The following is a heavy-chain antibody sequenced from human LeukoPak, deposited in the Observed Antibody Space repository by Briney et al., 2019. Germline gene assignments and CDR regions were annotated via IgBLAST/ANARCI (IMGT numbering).Heavy chain of an antibody. D-gene: IGHD2-15*01. CDR1: GYTFTIYA. J-gene: IGHJ6*02. V-gene: IGHV1-3*01. CDR3: ARDRCSGGSCYYYYYGMDV. Sequence: GASVKVSCKASGYTFTIYAMHWVRQAPGQRLEWMGWINAGNGNTKYSQKFQGRVTITRDTSASTAYMELSSLRSEDTAVYYCARDRCSGGSCYYYYYGMDVWGQGTTVTVSS. CDR2: INAGNGNT.